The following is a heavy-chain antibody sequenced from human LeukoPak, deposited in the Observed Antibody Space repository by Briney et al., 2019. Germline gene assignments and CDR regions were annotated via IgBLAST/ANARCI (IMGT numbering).Heavy chain of an antibody. CDR1: GGTFSSYA. J-gene: IGHJ6*02. CDR3: ARDDYYGMDV. CDR2: IIPIFGTA. Sequence: RASVKVSCKASGGTFSSYAISWVRQAPGQGLEWMGGIIPIFGTANYAQKFQGRVTITADESTSTAYMELSSLRSEDTAVYYCARDDYYGMDVWGQGTTVTVSS. V-gene: IGHV1-69*13.